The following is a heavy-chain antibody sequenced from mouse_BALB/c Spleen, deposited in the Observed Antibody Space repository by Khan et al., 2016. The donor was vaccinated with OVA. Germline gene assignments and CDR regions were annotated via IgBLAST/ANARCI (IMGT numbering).Heavy chain of an antibody. CDR2: FFPNSGGS. Sequence: VQLQQSGPEVVKPGASVKISCKASGYTFTDYNMDWLRQRHGKSLEWIGYFFPNSGGSGYNQKFKNKAKLTVDISSSTAYMDLRSLTSEDSAVYYCVMSGYGSFAFWGQGTLVTVSA. V-gene: IGHV1S29*02. CDR3: VMSGYGSFAF. J-gene: IGHJ3*01. CDR1: GYTFTDYN. D-gene: IGHD1-2*01.